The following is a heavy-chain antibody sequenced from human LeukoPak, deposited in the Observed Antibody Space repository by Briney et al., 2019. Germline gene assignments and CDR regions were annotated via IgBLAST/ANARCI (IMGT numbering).Heavy chain of an antibody. J-gene: IGHJ6*03. D-gene: IGHD1-26*01. CDR1: GFMFSDYY. CDR3: ARDGVGATYYYYMDV. CDR2: ITTNGAST. Sequence: GGSLRLSCVASGFMFSDYYMTWIRQAPGKGLEWISYITTNGASTYYATSVKGRFTISRDNAQNSLFLQMDSLRVEDTAVYYCARDGVGATYYYYMDVWGKGTTVTVSS. V-gene: IGHV3-11*01.